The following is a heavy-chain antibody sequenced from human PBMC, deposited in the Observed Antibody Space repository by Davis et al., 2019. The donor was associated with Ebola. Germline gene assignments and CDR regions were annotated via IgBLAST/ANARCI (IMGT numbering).Heavy chain of an antibody. CDR3: ARLRGYDFGSRWLGAY. Sequence: SETLSLTCTVSGGSISSSSYYWGWIRQPPGKGLEWIGSIYYSGSTYYNPSLKSRVTISVDTSKNQVSLNLSSVTAADSAVYYCARLRGYDFGSRWLGAYWGQGTLVTVSS. D-gene: IGHD5-12*01. V-gene: IGHV4-39*01. CDR1: GGSISSSSYY. CDR2: IYYSGST. J-gene: IGHJ4*02.